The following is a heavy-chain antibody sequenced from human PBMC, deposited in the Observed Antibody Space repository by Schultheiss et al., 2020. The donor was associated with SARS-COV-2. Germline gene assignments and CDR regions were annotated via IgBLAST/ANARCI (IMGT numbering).Heavy chain of an antibody. Sequence: SETLSLTCAVYGGSFSGYYWSWIRQPPGKGLEWIGYIYYSGSTNYNPSLKSRVTISVDTSKNQFSLKLSSVTAADTAVYYCASGYSSPWDYYYGMDVWGQGTTVTVSS. CDR1: GGSFSGYY. J-gene: IGHJ6*02. D-gene: IGHD5-18*01. CDR2: IYYSGST. CDR3: ASGYSSPWDYYYGMDV. V-gene: IGHV4-34*11.